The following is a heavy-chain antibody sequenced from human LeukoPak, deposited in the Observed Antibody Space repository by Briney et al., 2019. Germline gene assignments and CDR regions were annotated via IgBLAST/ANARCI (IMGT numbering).Heavy chain of an antibody. CDR2: INHSGST. CDR1: GGSLSGYD. J-gene: IGHJ3*02. CDR3: ARGTATAFDI. Sequence: SETLSLTCAVYGGSLSGYDWSWIRQPPGKGLEWIGEINHSGSTNYNPSLKSRVTISVDTSKNQFSLKLSSVTAADTAVYYCARGTATAFDIWGQGTMVTVSS. V-gene: IGHV4-34*01.